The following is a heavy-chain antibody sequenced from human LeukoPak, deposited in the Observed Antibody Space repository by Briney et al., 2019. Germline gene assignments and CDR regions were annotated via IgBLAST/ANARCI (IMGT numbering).Heavy chain of an antibody. D-gene: IGHD3-10*01. CDR2: INHSGST. Sequence: SETLSLTCTVSGGSISSYYWSWLRQPPGKGLEWIGEINHSGSTNYNPSLKSQVTISVDTSKNQFSLKLSSVTAADTAVYYCARSTILLWFGELRNDAFDIWGQGTMVTVSS. CDR1: GGSISSYY. V-gene: IGHV4-34*01. CDR3: ARSTILLWFGELRNDAFDI. J-gene: IGHJ3*02.